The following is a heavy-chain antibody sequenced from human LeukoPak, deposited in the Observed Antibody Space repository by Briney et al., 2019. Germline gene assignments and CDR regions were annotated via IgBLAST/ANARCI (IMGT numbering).Heavy chain of an antibody. CDR1: GFSFNTYG. V-gene: IGHV3-30*03. CDR3: ARDISGSYPY. CDR2: ISYDGSNK. J-gene: IGHJ4*02. D-gene: IGHD1-26*01. Sequence: GGSLRLSCAASGFSFNTYGMHWVRQGLGKGLEWVAVISYDGSNKWYADSVKGRFTISRDNSKNTLYLQMNSLRPEDTAVYYCARDISGSYPYWGQGTLVTVSS.